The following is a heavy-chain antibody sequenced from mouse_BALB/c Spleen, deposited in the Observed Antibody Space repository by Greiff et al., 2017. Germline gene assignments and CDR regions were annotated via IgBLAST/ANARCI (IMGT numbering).Heavy chain of an antibody. V-gene: IGHV1S135*01. CDR1: GYAFTSYN. Sequence: QLQQSGPELVKPGASVKVSCKASGYAFTSYNMYWVKQSHGKSLEWIGYIDPYNGGTSYNQKFKGKATLTVDKSSSTAYMHLNSLTSEDSAVYYCAGGYGYDEGSWFAYWGQGTLVTVSA. CDR2: IDPYNGGT. J-gene: IGHJ3*01. CDR3: AGGYGYDEGSWFAY. D-gene: IGHD2-2*01.